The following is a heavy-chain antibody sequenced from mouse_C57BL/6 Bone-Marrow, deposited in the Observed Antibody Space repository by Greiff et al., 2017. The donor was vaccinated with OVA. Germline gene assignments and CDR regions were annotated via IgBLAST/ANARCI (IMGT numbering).Heavy chain of an antibody. CDR1: GFTFSDYY. J-gene: IGHJ4*01. CDR3: ARIITTAYYAMDY. D-gene: IGHD1-1*01. V-gene: IGHV5-12*01. CDR2: ISNGGGST. Sequence: DVHLVESGGGLVQPGGSLKLSCAASGFTFSDYYMYWVRQTPEKRLEWVAYISNGGGSTYYPDTVKGRFTISRDNAKNTLYLQMSRLKSEDTAMYYCARIITTAYYAMDYWGQGTSVTVSS.